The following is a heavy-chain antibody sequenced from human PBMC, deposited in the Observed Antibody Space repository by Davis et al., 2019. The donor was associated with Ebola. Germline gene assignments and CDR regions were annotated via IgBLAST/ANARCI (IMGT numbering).Heavy chain of an antibody. CDR2: INNDGSST. V-gene: IGHV3-74*01. CDR3: ARSSYYPDY. J-gene: IGHJ4*02. CDR1: GFTFSSYW. D-gene: IGHD3-22*01. Sequence: GESLKISCAASGFTFSSYWMHWVRQAPGKGLVWVSRINNDGSSTSYADSVRGRFTISRDNAKNTLYLQMNSLRAEDTAVYFCARSSYYPDYWGQGTLVTVSS.